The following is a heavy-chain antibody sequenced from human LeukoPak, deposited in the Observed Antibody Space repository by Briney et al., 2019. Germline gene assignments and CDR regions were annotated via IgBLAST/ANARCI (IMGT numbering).Heavy chain of an antibody. D-gene: IGHD3-3*01. Sequence: SETLSLTCAVYGGSFSGHYCIWIRQPPGKGLEWIGEIHHTGSTNYNPSLKSRVTISVDTSKNQFSLKLTSATAADTAVYYCAFRSRVFGNQNYWGQGTLVTVSS. V-gene: IGHV4-34*01. CDR3: AFRSRVFGNQNY. J-gene: IGHJ4*02. CDR1: GGSFSGHY. CDR2: IHHTGST.